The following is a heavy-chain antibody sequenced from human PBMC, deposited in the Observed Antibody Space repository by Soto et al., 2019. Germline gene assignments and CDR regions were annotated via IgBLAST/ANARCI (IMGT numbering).Heavy chain of an antibody. CDR3: ARMMAASGTAFDY. J-gene: IGHJ4*02. V-gene: IGHV5-51*01. CDR1: GYSFISSW. CDR2: TYPGDSDT. D-gene: IGHD6-13*01. Sequence: GESLKISFQASGYSFISSWIGWVRQRPGKGLEWMGITYPGDSDTRYSPSFQGQVTISADKSTSTAYLQWSSLKASDTATYYCARMMAASGTAFDYWGQGALVTVSS.